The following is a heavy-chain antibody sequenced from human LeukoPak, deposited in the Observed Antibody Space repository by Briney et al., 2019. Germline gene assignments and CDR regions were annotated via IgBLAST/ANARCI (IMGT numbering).Heavy chain of an antibody. CDR2: IHTSGDT. D-gene: IGHD4-17*01. V-gene: IGHV3-53*01. Sequence: GGSLRLSCAASGLTGSHNYVSWVRQAPGKGLEWVSAIHTSGDTCYADSVKGRFTISRDTSKNTLYLQINSLRVEDTAVFYCIVFGDSNHWGQGTLVTVSS. J-gene: IGHJ5*02. CDR3: IVFGDSNH. CDR1: GLTGSHNY.